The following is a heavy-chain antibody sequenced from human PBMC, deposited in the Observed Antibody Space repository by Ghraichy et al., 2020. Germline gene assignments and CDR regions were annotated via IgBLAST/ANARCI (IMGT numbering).Heavy chain of an antibody. CDR2: ISSSSSTI. J-gene: IGHJ4*02. V-gene: IGHV3-48*02. CDR3: ARAEGYGYDILTGYYPG. Sequence: GGSLRLSCAASGFTFSSYSMNWVRQAPGKGLEWVSYISSSSSTIYYADSVKGRFTISRDNAKNSLYLQMNSLRDEDTAVYYCARAEGYGYDILTGYYPGWGQGTLVTVSS. D-gene: IGHD3-9*01. CDR1: GFTFSSYS.